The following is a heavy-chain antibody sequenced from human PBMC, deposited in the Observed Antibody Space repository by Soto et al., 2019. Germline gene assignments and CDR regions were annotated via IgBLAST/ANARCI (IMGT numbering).Heavy chain of an antibody. D-gene: IGHD3-22*01. CDR3: ARDVNYYDSSGPPYGMDV. CDR1: GGTFSSYT. V-gene: IGHV1-69*08. J-gene: IGHJ6*02. Sequence: QVQLVQSGAEVKKPGSSVKVSCKASGGTFSSYTISWVRQAPGQGLEWMGRIIPILGIANYAQKFQGRVTITADKSTSTAYMELSSLRSEDTAVYYCARDVNYYDSSGPPYGMDVWGQGTTVTVSS. CDR2: IIPILGIA.